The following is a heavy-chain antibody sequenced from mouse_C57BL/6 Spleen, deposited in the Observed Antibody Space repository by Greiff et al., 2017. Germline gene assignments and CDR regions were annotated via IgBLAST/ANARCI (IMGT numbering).Heavy chain of an antibody. J-gene: IGHJ1*03. D-gene: IGHD1-1*01. CDR1: GYTFTSYW. Sequence: VQLQQPGAELVKPGASVTLSCKASGYTFTSYWMHWVKQRPGQGLEWIGMIHPNSGSTNYNEKFKSKATLTVDKSSSTAYMQLSSLTSEDAAVYEGAAGEYGSSYWYFDGWGTGTTGTVAS. CDR3: AAGEYGSSYWYFDG. CDR2: IHPNSGST. V-gene: IGHV1-64*01.